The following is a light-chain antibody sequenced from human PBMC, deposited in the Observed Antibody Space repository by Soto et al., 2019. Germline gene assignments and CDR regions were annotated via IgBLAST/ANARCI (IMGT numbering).Light chain of an antibody. Sequence: EIVVTPSPGPLSLSPGGRATLSCRASQSVSSRLAWYQQKPGQAPRPLIYDASSRAPGVPARFSGSGSGTDFTLTISSLEPEDFAVYYCQQRSNRLPITFGQGTRLEIK. CDR3: QQRSNRLPIT. CDR1: QSVSSR. CDR2: DAS. J-gene: IGKJ5*01. V-gene: IGKV3-11*01.